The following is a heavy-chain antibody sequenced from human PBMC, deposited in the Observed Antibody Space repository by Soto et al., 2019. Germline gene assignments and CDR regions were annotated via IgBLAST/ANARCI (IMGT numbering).Heavy chain of an antibody. V-gene: IGHV1-69*01. D-gene: IGHD2-2*01. CDR2: IIPISGTA. CDR1: GGTFSSYA. CDR3: ARSQGSRTSLEIYYYYYYGMDV. Sequence: QVQLVQSGAEVKKPGSSVKVSCKASGGTFSSYAISWVRQAPGQGLEWMGGIIPISGTANYAQKFQGRVTITADESTSTAYMELGSLRAEDTAVYYCARSQGSRTSLEIYYYYYYGMDVWGQGTTVTVSS. J-gene: IGHJ6*02.